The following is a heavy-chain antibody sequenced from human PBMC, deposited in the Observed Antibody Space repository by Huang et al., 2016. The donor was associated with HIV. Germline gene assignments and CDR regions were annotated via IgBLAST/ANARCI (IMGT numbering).Heavy chain of an antibody. Sequence: QVQLHQWGAGLLKPSETLSLTCAVYGGSFSGPKWTWIRQTPGQWLVWIGEINHSGRTSYSPSLKRRVTISIDTSKNQFSLRLRSVTAADTAVYYCARGRGDARGFLGLDFWGQGTLVTVSS. V-gene: IGHV4-34*01. D-gene: IGHD3-16*01. CDR3: ARGRGDARGFLGLDF. J-gene: IGHJ4*02. CDR1: GGSFSGPK. CDR2: INHSGRT.